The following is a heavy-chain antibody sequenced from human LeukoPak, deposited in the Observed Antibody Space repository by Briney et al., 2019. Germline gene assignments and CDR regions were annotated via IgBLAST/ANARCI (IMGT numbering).Heavy chain of an antibody. J-gene: IGHJ4*02. Sequence: SETLSLTCTVSGGSISITSYYWGWIRQPPGTGLEWIGSISYSGNTYYNPSLKSRVTISVDTSRRLLSLKLSSVTAADTAVYYCARGSVDNYYDSSGYYADFDYWGQGTLVTVSS. CDR1: GGSISITSYY. CDR2: ISYSGNT. D-gene: IGHD3-22*01. CDR3: ARGSVDNYYDSSGYYADFDY. V-gene: IGHV4-39*01.